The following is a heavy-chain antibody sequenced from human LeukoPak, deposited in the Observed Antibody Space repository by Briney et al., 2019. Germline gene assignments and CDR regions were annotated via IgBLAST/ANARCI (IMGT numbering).Heavy chain of an antibody. J-gene: IGHJ5*02. V-gene: IGHV1-69*13. D-gene: IGHD3-22*01. CDR1: GGTFSSYA. Sequence: ASVKVSCKASGGTFSSYAISWVRQAPGQGLEWMGGIIPIFGTANYAQKFQGRVTITADESTSTAYMGLSSLRSEDTAVYYCARDRGEQVITTSQWFDPWGQGTLVTVSS. CDR2: IIPIFGTA. CDR3: ARDRGEQVITTSQWFDP.